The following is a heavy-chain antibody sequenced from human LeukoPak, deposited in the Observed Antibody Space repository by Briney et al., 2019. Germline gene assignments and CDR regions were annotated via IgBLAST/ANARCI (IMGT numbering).Heavy chain of an antibody. CDR3: AKSPNRIAAAGILYYFDY. Sequence: GGSLRLSCAASGFTFSSYAMHWVRQAPGKGLEWVAVISYDGSNKYYADSVKGRSTISRDNSKNTLYLQMNSLRAEDTAVYYCAKSPNRIAAAGILYYFDYWGQGTLVTVSS. CDR1: GFTFSSYA. CDR2: ISYDGSNK. V-gene: IGHV3-30-3*02. D-gene: IGHD6-13*01. J-gene: IGHJ4*02.